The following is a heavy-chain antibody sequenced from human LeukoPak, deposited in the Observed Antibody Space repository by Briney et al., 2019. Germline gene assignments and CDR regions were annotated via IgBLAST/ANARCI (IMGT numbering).Heavy chain of an antibody. D-gene: IGHD3-3*01. Sequence: SETLSLTCAVYGGSFSGYYWSWIRQPPGKGLEWIGEINHSGSTNYNPSLKSRVTISVDTSKNQFSLKLSSVTAADTAVYYCARAPAYVWSGYTPGPWGQGTLVTVSS. CDR3: ARAPAYVWSGYTPGP. J-gene: IGHJ5*02. V-gene: IGHV4-34*01. CDR1: GGSFSGYY. CDR2: INHSGST.